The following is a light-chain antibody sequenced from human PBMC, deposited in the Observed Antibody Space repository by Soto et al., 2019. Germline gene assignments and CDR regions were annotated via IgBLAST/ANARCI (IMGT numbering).Light chain of an antibody. V-gene: IGLV2-14*03. CDR3: SSYTSSSNV. CDR2: KVS. J-gene: IGLJ1*01. CDR1: SDDVGAYNL. Sequence: QSALTQPASVSGSPGQSITISCTGTSDDVGAYNLVSWYQQHPGQAPKVLIYKVSNRPSGVSNRFSGSKSGNTASLTISGLQAEDEADYYCSSYTSSSNVFGTGTKVTVL.